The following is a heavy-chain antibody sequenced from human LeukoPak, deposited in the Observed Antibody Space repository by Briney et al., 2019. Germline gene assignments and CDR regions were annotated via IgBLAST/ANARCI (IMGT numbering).Heavy chain of an antibody. CDR3: ARHGGNQLLSSRFDP. J-gene: IGHJ5*02. V-gene: IGHV5-51*01. CDR2: IYPDDSDT. Sequence: GESLKISCKGSGYSFTNYWIGWVRQMPGKGLEWMGIIYPDDSDTRYSPSFQGQVTISADKSVSTAYLQWSSLKASDTAMYYCARHGGNQLLSSRFDPWGQGTLVTVSS. D-gene: IGHD2-2*01. CDR1: GYSFTNYW.